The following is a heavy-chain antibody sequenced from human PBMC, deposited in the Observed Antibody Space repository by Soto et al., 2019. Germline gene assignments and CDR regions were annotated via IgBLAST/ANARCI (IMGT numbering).Heavy chain of an antibody. CDR1: GFTFSDYA. V-gene: IGHV3-23*01. CDR3: XXXXXXXXXXXXWFDP. J-gene: IGHJ5*02. CDR2: IGGVGADT. Sequence: DVQLLESGGDLVQPGGSLRLYCAASGFTFSDYAMSWVRQAPGRGLEWVSXIGGVGADTYYAASVKARFTISRDNXXXXXXXXXXXXXXXXXXXXXXXXXXXXXXXXXXWFDPWGQGTLVTVSS.